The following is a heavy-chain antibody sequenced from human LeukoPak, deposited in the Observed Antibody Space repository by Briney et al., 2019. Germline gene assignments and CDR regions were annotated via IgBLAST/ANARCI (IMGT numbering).Heavy chain of an antibody. J-gene: IGHJ6*02. Sequence: GGSLRLSCAASGFTFSSYSMNWVRQAPGKGLEWVSSISSGGSYIYYADSVKGRFTISRDNAKNSLYLQTNSLRAEDTVVYYCARSRGQQLKNGMDVWGQGTTVTVSS. D-gene: IGHD6-13*01. V-gene: IGHV3-21*04. CDR2: ISSGGSYI. CDR3: ARSRGQQLKNGMDV. CDR1: GFTFSSYS.